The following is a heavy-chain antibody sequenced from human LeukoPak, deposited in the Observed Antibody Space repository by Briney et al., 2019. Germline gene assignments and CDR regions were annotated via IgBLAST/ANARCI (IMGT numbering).Heavy chain of an antibody. CDR3: AEHFCTGLDCSLFDS. V-gene: IGHV3-23*01. CDR1: GFTFDSYG. CDR2: IRSGVHTT. J-gene: IGHJ4*02. Sequence: PGGSLRLSCAASGFTFDSYGVSWVRQAPGKGREWVSGIRSGVHTTHYADSVQGRFTISRDNSKNTVSLQLNSLRPEDTALYYCAEHFCTGLDCSLFDSWGQGTLVTVSS. D-gene: IGHD3/OR15-3a*01.